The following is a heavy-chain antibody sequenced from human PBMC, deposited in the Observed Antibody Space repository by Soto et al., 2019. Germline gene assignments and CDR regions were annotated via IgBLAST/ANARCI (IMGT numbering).Heavy chain of an antibody. V-gene: IGHV4-34*01. CDR2: INHSGST. CDR3: ARGRRQQLVRWSWFDP. D-gene: IGHD6-13*01. Sequence: QVQLQQWGAGLLKPSETLSLTCAVYGGSFSGYYWSWIRQPPGKGLEWIGEINHSGSTNYNPSLKSRVTISVDTSKDQFSLKLSSVTAADTAVYYCARGRRQQLVRWSWFDPWGQGTLVTVSS. J-gene: IGHJ5*02. CDR1: GGSFSGYY.